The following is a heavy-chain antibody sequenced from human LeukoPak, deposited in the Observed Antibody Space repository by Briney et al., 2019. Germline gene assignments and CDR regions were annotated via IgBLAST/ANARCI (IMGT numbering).Heavy chain of an antibody. CDR1: GGSFSGYY. J-gene: IGHJ6*03. V-gene: IGHV4-34*01. Sequence: SETLSLTCAVYGGSFSGYYWSWIRQPPGKGLEWIGEINHSGSTNYNPSLKSRVTISVDTSKNQFSLKLSSVTAADMAVYYCARTRSDYCTNGVCYNYYYYYYMDVWGKGTTVTVSS. D-gene: IGHD2-8*01. CDR3: ARTRSDYCTNGVCYNYYYYYYMDV. CDR2: INHSGST.